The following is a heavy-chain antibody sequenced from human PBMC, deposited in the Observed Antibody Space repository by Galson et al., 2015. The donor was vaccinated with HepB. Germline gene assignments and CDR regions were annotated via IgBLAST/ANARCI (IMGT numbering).Heavy chain of an antibody. CDR2: INSNSGGT. V-gene: IGHV1-2*02. CDR3: ARAPGLTIFGVVSDGDY. D-gene: IGHD3-3*01. Sequence: SVKVSCKASGYTFTGYYMHWVRQAPGQGLEWMGWINSNSGGTNYAQKFQGRVTMTRDTSISTAYMELSRLRSDDTAVYYCARAPGLTIFGVVSDGDYWGQGTLVTVSS. CDR1: GYTFTGYY. J-gene: IGHJ4*02.